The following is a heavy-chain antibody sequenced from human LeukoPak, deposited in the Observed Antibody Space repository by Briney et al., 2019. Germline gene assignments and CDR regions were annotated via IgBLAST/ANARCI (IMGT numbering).Heavy chain of an antibody. CDR2: IYHSGST. V-gene: IGHV4-4*02. D-gene: IGHD6-13*01. J-gene: IGHJ4*02. Sequence: SETLSLTCAVSGGSISSSNWWSWVRQPPGKGLEWIGEIYHSGSTNYNPSLKSRVTMSLDKSKNQFSLKPSSVTAADTAIYYCAKGIGAAGYFDHWGQGTLVTVSS. CDR1: GGSISSSNW. CDR3: AKGIGAAGYFDH.